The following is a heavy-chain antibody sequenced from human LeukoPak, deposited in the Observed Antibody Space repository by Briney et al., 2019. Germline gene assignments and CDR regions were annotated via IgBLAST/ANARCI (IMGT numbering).Heavy chain of an antibody. Sequence: SLRLSCAGSGFNFGDNAMSWFRQAPGKGLEWVGFIRSKDYGCTTEYAASVKGRFTISKDDSKSIAYLRMNSLKTEDTAVYYCTFVSGGIDYWGQGTLVTVSS. J-gene: IGHJ4*02. CDR2: IRSKDYGCTT. CDR3: TFVSGGIDY. CDR1: GFNFGDNA. D-gene: IGHD3-16*01. V-gene: IGHV3-49*03.